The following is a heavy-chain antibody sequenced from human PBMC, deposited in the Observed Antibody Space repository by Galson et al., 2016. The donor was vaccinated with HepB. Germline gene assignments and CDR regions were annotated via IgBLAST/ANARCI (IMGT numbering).Heavy chain of an antibody. D-gene: IGHD1-14*01. CDR1: GGTFSSYA. J-gene: IGHJ5*02. V-gene: IGHV1-69*13. Sequence: SVKVSCKASGGTFSSYAISWVRQAPGQGLEWMGGIIPIFGTPNYAQKFSGRVTITADESTTTAYMELSSLRSEDTAVYYCATRSGFSRNWFDPWGQGTLVTVSS. CDR3: ATRSGFSRNWFDP. CDR2: IIPIFGTP.